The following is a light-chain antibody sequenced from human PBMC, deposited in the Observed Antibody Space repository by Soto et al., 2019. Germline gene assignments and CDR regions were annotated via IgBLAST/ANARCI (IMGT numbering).Light chain of an antibody. V-gene: IGKV3-15*01. CDR2: GAS. J-gene: IGKJ5*01. Sequence: GMTQSPASLSVSPGERATLSCRASQSVSSNLAWYQQKPGQAPRLLIFGASTRATGVPARFSGSGSGTEFTLTISSLQSEDFAVYYCQQYNYWPITFGQGTRLEIK. CDR1: QSVSSN. CDR3: QQYNYWPIT.